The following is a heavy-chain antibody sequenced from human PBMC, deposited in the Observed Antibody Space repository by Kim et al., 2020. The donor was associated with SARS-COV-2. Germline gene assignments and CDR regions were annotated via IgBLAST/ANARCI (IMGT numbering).Heavy chain of an antibody. CDR3: AKAVLWFGELLSGHFDY. V-gene: IGHV3-23*01. CDR2: ISGSGGST. J-gene: IGHJ4*02. CDR1: GFTFSSYA. D-gene: IGHD3-10*01. Sequence: GGSLRLSCAASGFTFSSYAMSWVRQAPGKGLEWVSAISGSGGSTYYADSVKGRFTISRDNSKNTLYLQMNSLRAEDTAVYYCAKAVLWFGELLSGHFDYWGQGTLVTVSS.